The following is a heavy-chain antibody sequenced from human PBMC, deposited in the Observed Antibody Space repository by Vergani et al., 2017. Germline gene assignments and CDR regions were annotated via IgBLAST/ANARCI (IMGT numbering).Heavy chain of an antibody. CDR3: ARRCIVGATIDWFDP. CDR2: IFSNDEK. D-gene: IGHD1-26*01. V-gene: IGHV2-26*01. Sequence: QVTLKESGPVLVKPTETLTLTCTVSGISLSNARMGVSWIRQPPGKALEWLAHIFSNDEKSYSTSLKSRLTISKDTSKSQVVLTMTNMDPVDTATYYCARRCIVGATIDWFDPWGQGILVTVSS. J-gene: IGHJ5*02. CDR1: GISLSNARMG.